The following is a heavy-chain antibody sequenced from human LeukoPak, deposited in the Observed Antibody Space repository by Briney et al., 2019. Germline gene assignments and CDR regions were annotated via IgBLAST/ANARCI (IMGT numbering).Heavy chain of an antibody. CDR2: IGRSNNI. CDR1: GFSFGDYN. Sequence: PGGSLRLSCSASGFSFGDYNMIWFRQAPGKGLEWVSFIGRSNNIDYADSVKGRFTISRDDAKNSLYLQMNSLRAEDTAVYYCASEGAARRNWFDPWGQGTLVTVSS. D-gene: IGHD6-6*01. J-gene: IGHJ5*02. CDR3: ASEGAARRNWFDP. V-gene: IGHV3-69-1*01.